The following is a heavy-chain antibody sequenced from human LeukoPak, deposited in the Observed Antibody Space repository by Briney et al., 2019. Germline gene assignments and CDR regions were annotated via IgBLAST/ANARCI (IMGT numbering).Heavy chain of an antibody. Sequence: GGSLRLSCAASGFTSSDHYMIWLRQAPGKGLEWVSAISGSGGSTYYADSVKGRFTISRDNSKNTLYLQMNSLRAEDTAVYYCAKDIYSSGWYIESDYWGQGTLVTVSS. J-gene: IGHJ4*02. CDR2: ISGSGGST. CDR1: GFTSSDHY. D-gene: IGHD6-19*01. CDR3: AKDIYSSGWYIESDY. V-gene: IGHV3-23*01.